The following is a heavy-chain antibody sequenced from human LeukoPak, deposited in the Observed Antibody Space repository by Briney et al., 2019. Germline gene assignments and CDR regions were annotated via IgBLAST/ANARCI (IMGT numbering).Heavy chain of an antibody. Sequence: GGSLRLSCAASGFTFSSYEMNWVRQAPGKGLEWVSSISSSSSYIYYADSVKGRFTISRDNAKNSLYLQMNSLRAEDTAVYYCARTQWELAFDYWGQGTLVTVSS. CDR3: ARTQWELAFDY. D-gene: IGHD1-26*01. CDR2: ISSSSSYI. J-gene: IGHJ4*02. CDR1: GFTFSSYE. V-gene: IGHV3-21*01.